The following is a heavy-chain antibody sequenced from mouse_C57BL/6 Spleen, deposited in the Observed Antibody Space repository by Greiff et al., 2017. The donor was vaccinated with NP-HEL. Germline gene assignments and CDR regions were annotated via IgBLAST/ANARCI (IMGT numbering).Heavy chain of an antibody. D-gene: IGHD1-1*01. CDR1: GFTFTDYY. V-gene: IGHV7-3*01. CDR2: IRNKANGYTT. J-gene: IGHJ2*01. CDR3: ARYEYYGSSRSGYFDY. Sequence: DVQLVESGGGLVQPGGSLSLSCAASGFTFTDYYMSWVRQPPGKALEWLGFIRNKANGYTTEYSASVKGRFTISRDNSQSILYLQMNALRAEDSATYYCARYEYYGSSRSGYFDYWGQGTTLTVSS.